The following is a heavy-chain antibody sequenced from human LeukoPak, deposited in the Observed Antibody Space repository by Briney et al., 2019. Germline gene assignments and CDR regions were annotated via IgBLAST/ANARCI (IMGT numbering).Heavy chain of an antibody. V-gene: IGHV3-23*01. D-gene: IGHD6-19*01. Sequence: GGSLRLSCAASGFTFSNAWMSWVRQAPGKGLEWVSAISGSGGSTYYADSVKGRFTISRDNSKNTLYLQMNSLRAEDTAVYYCAKFSIAVAGTTDYWGQGTLVTVSS. CDR2: ISGSGGST. CDR1: GFTFSNAW. J-gene: IGHJ4*02. CDR3: AKFSIAVAGTTDY.